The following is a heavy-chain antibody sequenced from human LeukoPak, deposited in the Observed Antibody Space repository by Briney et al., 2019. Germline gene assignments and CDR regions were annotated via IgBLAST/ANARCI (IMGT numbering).Heavy chain of an antibody. V-gene: IGHV4-59*12. CDR2: IYYSGST. CDR1: GGSISSYY. J-gene: IGHJ4*02. CDR3: ARGNDFWSGYSQDYFDY. Sequence: PSETLSLTCTVSGGSISSYYWSWIRQPPGKGLEWIGYIYYSGSTNYNPSLKSRVTISVDTSKNQFSLKLSSVTAADTAVYYCARGNDFWSGYSQDYFDYWGQGTLVTVSS. D-gene: IGHD3-3*01.